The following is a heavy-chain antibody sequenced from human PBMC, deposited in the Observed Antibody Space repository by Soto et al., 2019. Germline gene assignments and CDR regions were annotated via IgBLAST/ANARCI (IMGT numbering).Heavy chain of an antibody. CDR3: ARGSILIHPYGAFDI. J-gene: IGHJ3*02. D-gene: IGHD3-9*01. CDR2: ISSSSSYT. V-gene: IGHV3-11*06. Sequence: QVQLVESGGGLVKPGGSLRLSCAASGFTFSDYYMSWIRQAPGKGLEWVSYISSSSSYTNYADSVKGRFTISRDNAKNSLYLQMNSLRAEDTAVYYCARGSILIHPYGAFDIWGQGTMVTVSS. CDR1: GFTFSDYY.